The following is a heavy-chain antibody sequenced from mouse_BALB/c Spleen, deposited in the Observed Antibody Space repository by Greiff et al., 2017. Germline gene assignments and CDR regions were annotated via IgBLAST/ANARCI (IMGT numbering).Heavy chain of an antibody. CDR2: ISSGGST. Sequence: EVQGVESGGGLVKPGGSLKLSCAASGFTFSSYAMSWVRQTPEKRLEWVASISSGGSTYYPDSVKGRFTISRDNARNILYLQMSSLRSEDTAMYYCARWGYGNPSWFAYWGQGTLVTVSA. CDR1: GFTFSSYA. CDR3: ARWGYGNPSWFAY. D-gene: IGHD2-1*01. J-gene: IGHJ3*01. V-gene: IGHV5-6-5*01.